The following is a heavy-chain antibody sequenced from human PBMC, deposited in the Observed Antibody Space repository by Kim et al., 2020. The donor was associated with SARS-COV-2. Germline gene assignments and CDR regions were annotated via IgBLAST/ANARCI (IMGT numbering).Heavy chain of an antibody. Sequence: LKSRVTISVDTSKNQFSLKLSSVTAAETAVYYCARGVRGYSYGPYKYFDYWGQGTLVTVSS. J-gene: IGHJ4*02. CDR3: ARGVRGYSYGPYKYFDY. D-gene: IGHD5-18*01. V-gene: IGHV4-34*01.